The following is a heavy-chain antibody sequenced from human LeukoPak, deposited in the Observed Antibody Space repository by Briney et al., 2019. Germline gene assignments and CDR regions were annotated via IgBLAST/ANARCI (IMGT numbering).Heavy chain of an antibody. CDR1: GFTFSSYG. D-gene: IGHD3-22*01. Sequence: GGFLRLSCAASGFTFSSYGMHWVRQAPGKGLEWVAVIWYDGSNKYYADSVKGRFTISRDNSKNTLYLQMNSLRAEDTAVYYCARDTLYYDGSGYPHLDYWGQGTLVTVSS. V-gene: IGHV3-33*01. CDR2: IWYDGSNK. CDR3: ARDTLYYDGSGYPHLDY. J-gene: IGHJ4*02.